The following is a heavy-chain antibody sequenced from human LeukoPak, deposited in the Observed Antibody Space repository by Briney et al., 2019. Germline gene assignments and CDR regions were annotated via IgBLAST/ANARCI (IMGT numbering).Heavy chain of an antibody. V-gene: IGHV4-59*01. CDR2: ISHTGST. D-gene: IGHD2-2*02. CDR1: GGSISPYY. CDR3: ARVPPCIGTSCYMDH. Sequence: SETLSLNCTVSGGSISPYYWSWIRQSPREGLEWLGYISHTGSTNHNPSFESRVTISLDMSKNQFSLHLRSVSAADTAVYYCARVPPCIGTSCYMDHWGRGTLVTVSS. J-gene: IGHJ4*02.